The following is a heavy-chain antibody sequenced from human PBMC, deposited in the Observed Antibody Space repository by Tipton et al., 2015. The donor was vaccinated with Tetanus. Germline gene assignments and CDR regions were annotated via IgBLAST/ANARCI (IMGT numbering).Heavy chain of an antibody. Sequence: TLSLTCDVSGGPVSSSNWWSWVRQAPGKGLEWIGEIYHSGTTNYNPSLKSRVTISTDKSKNQVSLRLNSVTAADTAVYFCARANNELPKKGPFDHWGQGVLVLVSS. CDR1: GGPVSSSNW. J-gene: IGHJ4*02. CDR3: ARANNELPKKGPFDH. D-gene: IGHD1-1*01. CDR2: IYHSGTT. V-gene: IGHV4-4*01.